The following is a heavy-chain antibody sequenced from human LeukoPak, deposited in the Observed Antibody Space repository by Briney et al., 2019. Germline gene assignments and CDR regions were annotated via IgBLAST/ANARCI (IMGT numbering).Heavy chain of an antibody. CDR2: IKSKTDGGAT. D-gene: IGHD2-8*01. V-gene: IGHV3-15*01. J-gene: IGHJ4*02. CDR1: GFTFSNAW. CDR3: TTGDIVLMVYAIDY. Sequence: GGSLRLSCAASGFTFSNAWMSWVRQAPGKGLEWVGRIKSKTDGGATDYAAPVKGRFTISRDDSKNTLYLQMNSLKTEDTAVYYCTTGDIVLMVYAIDYWGQGTLVTVSS.